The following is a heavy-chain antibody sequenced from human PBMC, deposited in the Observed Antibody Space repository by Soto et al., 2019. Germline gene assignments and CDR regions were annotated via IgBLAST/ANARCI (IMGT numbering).Heavy chain of an antibody. CDR3: AKGRSYYYYYGVDV. CDR2: IIDSGGST. V-gene: IGHV3-23*01. J-gene: IGHJ6*02. Sequence: PGGSLRLSCAASGFTFIGSAMHWIRQAPGKGLEWVSDIIDSGGSTYYADSVKGRFTISRDNSKSTLYLQMNSLRAEDTALYYCAKGRSYYYYYGVDVRGQGTTVTVSS. CDR1: GFTFIGSA.